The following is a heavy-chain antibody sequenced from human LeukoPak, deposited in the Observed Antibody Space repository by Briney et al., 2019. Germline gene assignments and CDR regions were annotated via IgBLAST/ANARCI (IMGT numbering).Heavy chain of an antibody. Sequence: ASVKVSCKAPGYTFTSYYMHWVRQAPGQGLEWMGWINPNSGGTNYAQKFQGRVTMTRDTSISTAYMELSRLRSDDTAVYYCARDEDTAMVFDYWGQGTLVTVSS. J-gene: IGHJ4*02. CDR1: GYTFTSYY. CDR2: INPNSGGT. D-gene: IGHD5-18*01. V-gene: IGHV1-2*02. CDR3: ARDEDTAMVFDY.